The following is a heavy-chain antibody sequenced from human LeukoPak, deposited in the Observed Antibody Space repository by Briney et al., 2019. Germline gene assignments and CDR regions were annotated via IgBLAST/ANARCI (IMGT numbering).Heavy chain of an antibody. Sequence: GGPLRFPCAAPGSPFSTYWLPWVGQAPGKGLGWVPKIRQDGSEKYYVDSVKGRFTISRDNAKNSLYLQMNSLRAEDTAVYYCAREYSSTWYRGLAEYFQHWGQGTQVTVSS. CDR1: GSPFSTYW. CDR2: IRQDGSEK. CDR3: AREYSSTWYRGLAEYFQH. D-gene: IGHD6-13*01. J-gene: IGHJ1*01. V-gene: IGHV3-7*01.